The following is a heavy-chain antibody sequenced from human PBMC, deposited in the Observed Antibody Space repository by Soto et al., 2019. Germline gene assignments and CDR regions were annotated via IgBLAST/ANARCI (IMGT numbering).Heavy chain of an antibody. Sequence: HPGGSLRLSCAASGFTFSSYAMSWVRQAPGKGLEWVSAISGSGGSTYYADSVKGRFTISRDNSKNTLYLQMNSLRAEDTAVYYCAKDTVSGWYIPPLDYWGQGTLVTVSS. D-gene: IGHD6-19*01. CDR3: AKDTVSGWYIPPLDY. CDR1: GFTFSSYA. J-gene: IGHJ4*02. V-gene: IGHV3-23*01. CDR2: ISGSGGST.